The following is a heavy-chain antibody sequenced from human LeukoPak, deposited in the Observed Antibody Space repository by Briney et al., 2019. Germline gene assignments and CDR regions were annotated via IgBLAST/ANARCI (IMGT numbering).Heavy chain of an antibody. D-gene: IGHD3-3*01. J-gene: IGHJ5*02. CDR3: ASGLRFLEWLYH. Sequence: SETLSLTCTVSGGSISSSSYYWGWIRQPPGKGLDWIGSIYYSGGTYYNPSLKSRVTISVDTSKNQFSLKLSSVTAADTAVYYCASGLRFLEWLYHWGQGTLVTVSS. V-gene: IGHV4-39*01. CDR1: GGSISSSSYY. CDR2: IYYSGGT.